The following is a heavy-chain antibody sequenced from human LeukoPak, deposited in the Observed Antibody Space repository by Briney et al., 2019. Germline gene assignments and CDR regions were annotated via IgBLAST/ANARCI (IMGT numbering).Heavy chain of an antibody. CDR2: IYYSGST. J-gene: IGHJ4*02. CDR1: GGSISSYY. V-gene: IGHV4-59*01. Sequence: SETLSLTCTVSGGSISSYYWSWIRQPPGKGLEWMGYIYYSGSTNYNPSLKSRVTISVDTSKNQFSLKLSSVTAADTAVYYCARDGSSGWHDYWGQGTLVTVSS. CDR3: ARDGSSGWHDY. D-gene: IGHD6-19*01.